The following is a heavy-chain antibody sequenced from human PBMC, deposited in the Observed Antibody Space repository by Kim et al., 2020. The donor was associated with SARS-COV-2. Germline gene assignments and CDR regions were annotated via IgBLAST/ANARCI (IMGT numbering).Heavy chain of an antibody. Sequence: ASVKVSCKASGYTFTSYGISWVRQAPGQGLEWMGWISAYNGNTNYAQKLQGRVTMTTDTSTSTAYMELRSLRSDDTAVYYCARWGFYDSSGYYYVGAGDYWGQGTLVTVSS. CDR1: GYTFTSYG. D-gene: IGHD3-22*01. CDR2: ISAYNGNT. CDR3: ARWGFYDSSGYYYVGAGDY. J-gene: IGHJ4*02. V-gene: IGHV1-18*01.